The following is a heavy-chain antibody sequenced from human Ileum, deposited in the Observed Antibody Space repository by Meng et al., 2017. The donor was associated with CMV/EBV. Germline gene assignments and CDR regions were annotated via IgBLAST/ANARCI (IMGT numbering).Heavy chain of an antibody. V-gene: IGHV3-30*02. Sequence: GESLKISCATSGFTFSSYGMHWVRQAPGKGLEWVTFIRFDGSNKYYSDSVKGRFTISRDISKKTVDLQLNSLRVEDTAVYFCARDGQYCTNGLCQFDYWGQGTLVTVSS. D-gene: IGHD2-8*01. CDR3: ARDGQYCTNGLCQFDY. CDR1: GFTFSSYG. CDR2: IRFDGSNK. J-gene: IGHJ4*02.